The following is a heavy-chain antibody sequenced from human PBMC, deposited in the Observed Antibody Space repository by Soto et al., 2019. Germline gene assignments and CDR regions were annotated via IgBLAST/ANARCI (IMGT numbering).Heavy chain of an antibody. Sequence: QVHLQASGPGLVKPSGTLSLTCGVSGASVSRSNWWTWVRQPPGKGLEWIGEIYPVGFTSYNPSLKSRVIMSMDQSRNQFSLKMSSVTAADTAVYYCARVRPPTRTRPAAVLYYFDYWGQGSLVTVSS. D-gene: IGHD2-2*01. CDR3: ARVRPPTRTRPAAVLYYFDY. V-gene: IGHV4-4*02. CDR2: IYPVGFT. J-gene: IGHJ4*02. CDR1: GASVSRSNW.